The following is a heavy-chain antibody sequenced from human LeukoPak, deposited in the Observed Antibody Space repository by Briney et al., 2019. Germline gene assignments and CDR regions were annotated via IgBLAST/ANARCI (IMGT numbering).Heavy chain of an antibody. CDR2: ISGSGGDT. V-gene: IGHV3-23*01. D-gene: IGHD4/OR15-4a*01. CDR1: GFTFSSYA. CDR3: TKARGATYGTYYFDY. Sequence: PGGSLRLSCAASGFTFSSYAMNWVRQAPGKGLEWVSISGSGGDTYYADSVKGRFTISRDNSKNTLSLQMNSLRAEDTAVYYCTKARGATYGTYYFDYWGQGTLVTVSS. J-gene: IGHJ4*02.